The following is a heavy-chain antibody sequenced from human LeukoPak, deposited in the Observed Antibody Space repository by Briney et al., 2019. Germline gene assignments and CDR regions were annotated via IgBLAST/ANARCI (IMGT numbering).Heavy chain of an antibody. CDR3: ARVTAAAGLDY. J-gene: IGHJ4*02. CDR2: IYYSGST. Sequence: PSETLSLTCTVSGGSISSYYWSWIRQPPGKGLEWIGYIYYSGSTNYNPSLKSRVTISVDTSKNQFSLKLSSVTAADTAVYYCARVTAAAGLDYWGQGTLVTVSS. CDR1: GGSISSYY. V-gene: IGHV4-59*01. D-gene: IGHD6-13*01.